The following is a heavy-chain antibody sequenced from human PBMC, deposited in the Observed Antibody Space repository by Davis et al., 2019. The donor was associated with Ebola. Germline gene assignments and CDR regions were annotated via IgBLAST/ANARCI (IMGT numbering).Heavy chain of an antibody. CDR2: INHRGSS. CDR1: AGSTSRYY. CDR3: ASTYSYGPSSYYGMDV. J-gene: IGHJ6*02. D-gene: IGHD5-18*01. Sequence: MPSETLSLTCTVSAGSTSRYYWSRIRQRPGKGLEWIGEINHRGSSNYNPSLKSRVTISVDTSKNQSSLKMSSVTAADTAVYYCASTYSYGPSSYYGMDVWGQGTTVTVSS. V-gene: IGHV4-34*01.